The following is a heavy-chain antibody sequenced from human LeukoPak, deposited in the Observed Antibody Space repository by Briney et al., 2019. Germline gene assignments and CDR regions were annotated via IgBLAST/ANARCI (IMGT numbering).Heavy chain of an antibody. Sequence: GGSLRLSCAASGFTVSHYGIHWVRQAPGKGLEWVAVMSYDESKNKYLDSVEGRFTLSRDSSKNTVYLQMNSLRDEDTAVYCCAKDEGPICLYGDCPFDYWGQGNMVTVSS. J-gene: IGHJ4*02. V-gene: IGHV3-30*18. D-gene: IGHD4-17*01. CDR1: GFTVSHYG. CDR2: MSYDESKN. CDR3: AKDEGPICLYGDCPFDY.